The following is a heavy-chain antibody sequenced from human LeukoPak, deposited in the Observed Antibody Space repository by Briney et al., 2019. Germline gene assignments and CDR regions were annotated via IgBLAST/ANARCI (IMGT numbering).Heavy chain of an antibody. CDR1: GYTFTSYD. CDR2: MNPNSGNT. V-gene: IGHV1-8*01. D-gene: IGHD6-19*01. J-gene: IGHJ6*02. CDR3: ARALSSGWYTGYYYYGMDV. Sequence: ASVKVSCKASGYTFTSYDINWVRQATGQGLEWMGWMNPNSGNTGYAQKFQGRVTMTRNTSISTAYMELSSPRSEDTAVYYCARALSSGWYTGYYYYGMDVWGQGTTVTVSS.